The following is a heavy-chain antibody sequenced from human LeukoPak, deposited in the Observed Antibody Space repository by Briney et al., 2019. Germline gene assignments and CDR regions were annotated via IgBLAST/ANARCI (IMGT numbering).Heavy chain of an antibody. V-gene: IGHV3-64*01. CDR1: GFTFSSYA. D-gene: IGHD3-9*01. Sequence: PGGSLRLFCAASGFTFSSYAMHSVRQAPGKGLEYLSAIGSNGSSTYYANCVKGRFTIYRDNSKNRLYLQMGSLRAEDMAVYYCARDLYDILTGYYPEYYYYYGMDVWGQGTTVTVSS. CDR2: IGSNGSST. J-gene: IGHJ6*02. CDR3: ARDLYDILTGYYPEYYYYYGMDV.